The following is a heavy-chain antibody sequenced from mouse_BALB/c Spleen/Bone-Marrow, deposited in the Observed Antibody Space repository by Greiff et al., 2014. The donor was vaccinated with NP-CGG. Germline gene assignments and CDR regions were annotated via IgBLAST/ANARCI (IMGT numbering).Heavy chain of an antibody. Sequence: VKLVESGPGLVAHSQSLSITCTVSGFSLTDYGVSWIRQPPGKGLEWLGVVWGGGITYYNSTLKSRLSITKDNSKSQVFLKMNSLQTDDTAMYYCAKHDTTVVVDYWGQGTTLTVSS. CDR3: AKHDTTVVVDY. CDR1: GFSLTDYG. D-gene: IGHD1-1*01. V-gene: IGHV2-6-5*01. CDR2: VWGGGIT. J-gene: IGHJ2*01.